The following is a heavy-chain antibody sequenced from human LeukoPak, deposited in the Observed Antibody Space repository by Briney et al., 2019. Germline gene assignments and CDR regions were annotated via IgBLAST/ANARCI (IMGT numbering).Heavy chain of an antibody. CDR2: ISYDGSNK. CDR1: GFTFSSYG. CDR3: AGGKAMVRSRWGYDY. V-gene: IGHV3-30*03. D-gene: IGHD3-10*01. J-gene: IGHJ4*02. Sequence: PGGSLRLSCAASGFTFSSYGMHWVRQAPGKGLEWVAVISYDGSNKYYADSVKGRFTISRDNSKNTLYLQMNSLRAEDTAVYYCAGGKAMVRSRWGYDYWGQGTLVTVSS.